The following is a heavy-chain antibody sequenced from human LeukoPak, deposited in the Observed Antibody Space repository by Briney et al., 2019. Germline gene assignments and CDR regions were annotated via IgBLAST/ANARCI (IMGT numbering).Heavy chain of an antibody. CDR3: AREVYDFWSGYKTPPYYYYGMDV. J-gene: IGHJ6*02. CDR1: GFTFSSYA. D-gene: IGHD3-3*01. Sequence: GGSLRLSCPVSGFTFSSYAMSWVRQAPGRGLEWVSVISTSGESAYYADSVKGRFTISRDNSKNTLYLQMNSLRAEDTAVYYCAREVYDFWSGYKTPPYYYYGMDVWGQGTTVTVSS. CDR2: ISTSGESA. V-gene: IGHV3-23*01.